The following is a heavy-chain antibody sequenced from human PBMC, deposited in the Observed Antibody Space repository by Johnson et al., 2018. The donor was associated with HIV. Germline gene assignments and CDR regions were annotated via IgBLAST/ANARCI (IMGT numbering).Heavy chain of an antibody. CDR2: INWNGDVT. J-gene: IGHJ3*02. V-gene: IGHV3-20*04. Sequence: VQLVEFGGGVVRPGGSLRLSCAASGFTFDDYGMSWVRQAPGKGLEWVSGINWNGDVTGYADSVKGRFTISRDNAKNSLYLQMSRLSSEDTALYFCARDWDYYDTSGYYYAYMGDAFDIWGQGTMVTVSS. CDR1: GFTFDDYG. CDR3: ARDWDYYDTSGYYYAYMGDAFDI. D-gene: IGHD3-22*01.